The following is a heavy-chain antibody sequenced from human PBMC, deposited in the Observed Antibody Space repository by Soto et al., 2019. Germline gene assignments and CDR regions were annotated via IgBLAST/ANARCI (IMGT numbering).Heavy chain of an antibody. V-gene: IGHV1-2*02. J-gene: IGHJ4*02. CDR1: GYTFTGYH. CDR2: INPNTGGT. Sequence: GASVKVSCKASGYTFTGYHIHWVRQAPGQGLEWMGWINPNTGGTHYGQKFQGRVTMTRDTSISTAYMELSRLTSDDTAVYYCARVHYDSVPADHWGQGTLVTVSS. D-gene: IGHD3-22*01. CDR3: ARVHYDSVPADH.